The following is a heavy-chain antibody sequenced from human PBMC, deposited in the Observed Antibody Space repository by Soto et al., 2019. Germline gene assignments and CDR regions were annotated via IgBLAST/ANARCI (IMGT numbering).Heavy chain of an antibody. CDR3: ARYRGGDDSSGYAFEI. CDR2: INPYNGDT. Sequence: SVEIASTASGYTLTRSTMYWVRKAPGQRLEWMGWINPYNGDTKYAQKFQGRVIITRDKSASTAYMELSSLRSEDTAVYYCARYRGGDDSSGYAFEIWGQGTMVTVSS. J-gene: IGHJ3*02. D-gene: IGHD3-22*01. CDR1: GYTLTRST. V-gene: IGHV1-3*01.